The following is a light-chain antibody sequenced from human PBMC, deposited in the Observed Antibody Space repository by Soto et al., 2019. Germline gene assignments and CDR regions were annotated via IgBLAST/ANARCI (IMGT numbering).Light chain of an antibody. Sequence: DIQMTQSQSSMSASVGDRVTISCRASQSISTYLNWYQQKPGKAPKLLIYSASGVQSGVPPRFSGSGSGTDFILTISSLRPDDIATYYCQQPYRAPPWTFGQGTKVDI. CDR3: QQPYRAPPWT. J-gene: IGKJ1*01. V-gene: IGKV1-39*01. CDR2: SAS. CDR1: QSISTY.